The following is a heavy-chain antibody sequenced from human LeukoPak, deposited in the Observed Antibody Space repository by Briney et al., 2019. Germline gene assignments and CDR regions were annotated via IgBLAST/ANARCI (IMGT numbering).Heavy chain of an antibody. Sequence: SGPALVKPTETLTLTCTFSGFSLNTRGMCVTWIRQPPGNALEWLARIDWDDDKYYSTSLRTRLTISKDTSKNQVVLTMTNMDPVDTATYYCARILGYDSSGYYPLDYWGQGILVTISS. CDR3: ARILGYDSSGYYPLDY. CDR1: GFSLNTRGMC. J-gene: IGHJ4*02. V-gene: IGHV2-70*11. CDR2: IDWDDDK. D-gene: IGHD3-22*01.